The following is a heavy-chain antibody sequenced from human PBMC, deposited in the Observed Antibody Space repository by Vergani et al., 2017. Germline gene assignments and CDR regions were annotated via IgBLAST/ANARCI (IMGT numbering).Heavy chain of an antibody. CDR3: ARHLDIVVVPAVGWFDP. J-gene: IGHJ5*02. CDR1: GGSISSGSYY. D-gene: IGHD2-2*03. CDR2: IYTSGST. V-gene: IGHV4-61*02. Sequence: QVQLQESGPGLVKPSQTLSLTCTVSGGSISSGSYYWSWIRQPAGKGLEWIGRIYTSGSTNYNPSLKSRVTISVDTSKNQFSRKLSSVTAADTAVYYCARHLDIVVVPAVGWFDPWGQGTLVTVSS.